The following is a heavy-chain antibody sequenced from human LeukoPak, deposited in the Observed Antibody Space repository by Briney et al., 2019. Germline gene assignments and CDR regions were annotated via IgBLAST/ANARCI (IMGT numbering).Heavy chain of an antibody. Sequence: GGSLRLSCATSGFTFSRYLMTWVRQAPGKGLESVATIKEDGSEGYYVDSVKGRFTISRDNAKNSLYLQMNSLRAEDTAVYYCAELGITMIGGVWGKGTTVTISS. CDR3: AELGITMIGGV. CDR2: IKEDGSEG. V-gene: IGHV3-7*01. CDR1: GFTFSRYL. J-gene: IGHJ6*04. D-gene: IGHD3-10*02.